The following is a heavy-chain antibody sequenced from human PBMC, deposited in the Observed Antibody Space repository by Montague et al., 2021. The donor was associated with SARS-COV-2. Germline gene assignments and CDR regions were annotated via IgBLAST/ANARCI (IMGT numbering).Heavy chain of an antibody. CDR3: VRDSFEAPLFFDY. Sequence: SETLSLTCTVSGGSISTYYWNWIRQSPGKGLEWLGYFYYSLNTNXNPSLKGRLTISVDTSENQVSLNLRSVTAADTAVYYCVRDSFEAPLFFDYWGQGILVTVSS. J-gene: IGHJ4*02. V-gene: IGHV4-59*01. D-gene: IGHD3-16*01. CDR2: FYYSLNT. CDR1: GGSISTYY.